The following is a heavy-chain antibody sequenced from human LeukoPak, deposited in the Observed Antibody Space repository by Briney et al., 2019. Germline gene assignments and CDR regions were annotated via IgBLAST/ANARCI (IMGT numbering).Heavy chain of an antibody. Sequence: GGSLRLSCAASGFKFDDYGMSWVRQAPGKGLEWVCDINWNGAWTGYADSVKGRFTISRGNAKNSLYLQMNSLRAEDTALYYCAGYYYDSSRGFDLWGQGTLVTVSA. V-gene: IGHV3-20*04. D-gene: IGHD3-22*01. J-gene: IGHJ5*02. CDR3: AGYYYDSSRGFDL. CDR2: INWNGAWT. CDR1: GFKFDDYG.